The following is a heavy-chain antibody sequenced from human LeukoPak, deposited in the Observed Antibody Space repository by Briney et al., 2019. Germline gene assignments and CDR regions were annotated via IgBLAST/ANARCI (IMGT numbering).Heavy chain of an antibody. CDR1: GFTFNSYA. CDR2: ILYDGTHE. CDR3: AREATTSLNY. D-gene: IGHD4-11*01. V-gene: IGHV3-30*04. J-gene: IGHJ4*02. Sequence: GGSLRLSCLASGFTFNSYAVHWVRQAPGKGLEWVAIILYDGTHEYYADSVKGRFSISRDNSKNTLYLQMNSLRTEDTAVYYCAREATTSLNYWGQGTLVTVSS.